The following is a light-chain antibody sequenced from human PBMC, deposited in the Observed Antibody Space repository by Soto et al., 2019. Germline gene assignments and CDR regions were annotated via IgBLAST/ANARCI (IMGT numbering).Light chain of an antibody. CDR1: QTISTF. J-gene: IGKJ4*01. CDR3: LQSYRTPLT. CDR2: GAS. V-gene: IGKV1-39*01. Sequence: DSPMTQSTSSLSESLGDRFTITCRSSQTISTFLHWFQQKPGKAPNLLIFGASTLQSGVPSRFSGSGSGTDFTLTISSLQPEDFATYYCLQSYRTPLTFGGGTKVDVK.